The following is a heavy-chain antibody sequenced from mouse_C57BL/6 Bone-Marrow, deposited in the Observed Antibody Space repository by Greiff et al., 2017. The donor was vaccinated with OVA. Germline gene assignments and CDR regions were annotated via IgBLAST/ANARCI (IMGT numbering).Heavy chain of an antibody. CDR1: GFSFNTYA. Sequence: EVKVVESGGGLVQPKGSLKLSCAASGFSFNTYAMNWVRQAPGKGLEWVARIRSKSNNYATYYADSVKDRFTISRDDSESMLYLQMNNLKTEDTAMYYCVRHPYAMDYWGQGTSVTVSS. J-gene: IGHJ4*01. V-gene: IGHV10-1*01. CDR3: VRHPYAMDY. CDR2: IRSKSNNYAT.